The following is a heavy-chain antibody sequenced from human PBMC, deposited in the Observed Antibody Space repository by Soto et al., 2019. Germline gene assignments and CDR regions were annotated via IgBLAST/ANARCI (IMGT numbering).Heavy chain of an antibody. J-gene: IGHJ4*02. CDR1: GFTFNNYA. D-gene: IGHD6-13*01. CDR2: IYSGGST. CDR3: ARSGAIAAADQYYFDY. V-gene: IGHV3-53*04. Sequence: GGSLRLSCVASGFTFNNYAMTWVRKAPGKGLEWVSVIYSGGSTYYADSVKGRFTISRHNSKNTLYLQMNSLRAEDTAVYYCARSGAIAAADQYYFDYWGQGTLVTVS.